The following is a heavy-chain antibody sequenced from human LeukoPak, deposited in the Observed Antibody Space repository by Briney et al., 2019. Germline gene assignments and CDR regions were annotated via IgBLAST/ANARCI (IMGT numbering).Heavy chain of an antibody. J-gene: IGHJ3*01. CDR3: ASPYRSSRGAFV. D-gene: IGHD3-22*01. V-gene: IGHV3-48*04. CDR2: ISSSSDTT. Sequence: GGSLRLSCAASGFTFSGYSMNWVRQAPGKGLEWVSYISSSSDTTYYADSVKGRFTISRDNAKNSLHLQMNSLRADDTAVYYCASPYRSSRGAFVWGQGTMVTVSS. CDR1: GFTFSGYS.